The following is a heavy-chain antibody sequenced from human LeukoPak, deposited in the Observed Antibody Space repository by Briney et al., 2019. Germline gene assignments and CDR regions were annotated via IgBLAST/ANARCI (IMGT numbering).Heavy chain of an antibody. CDR3: ARDSKEVVTAGNAFDI. D-gene: IGHD3-22*01. CDR2: ISGSGGST. J-gene: IGHJ3*02. Sequence: GGSLRLSCAASGFTFSSYAMSWVRQAPGKGLEWVSAISGSGGSTYYADSVKGRFTISRDNSKNTLYLQMNSLRAEDTAVYYCARDSKEVVTAGNAFDIWGQGTLVTVSS. CDR1: GFTFSSYA. V-gene: IGHV3-23*01.